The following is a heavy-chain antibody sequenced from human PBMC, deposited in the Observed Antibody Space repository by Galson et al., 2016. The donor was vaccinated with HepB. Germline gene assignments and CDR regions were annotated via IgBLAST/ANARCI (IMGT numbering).Heavy chain of an antibody. D-gene: IGHD5-18*01. CDR2: CNNDGSST. Sequence: SLRLSCAASGFTFSSYWMHWVRQAPGKGLVWVARCNNDGSSTTYADSVKARLTLSRDNAKNTLYLQMNRLRADETAVYYCAREGLGYRNGYEHYLDYWGQGALVTVSS. CDR3: AREGLGYRNGYEHYLDY. V-gene: IGHV3-74*01. J-gene: IGHJ4*02. CDR1: GFTFSSYW.